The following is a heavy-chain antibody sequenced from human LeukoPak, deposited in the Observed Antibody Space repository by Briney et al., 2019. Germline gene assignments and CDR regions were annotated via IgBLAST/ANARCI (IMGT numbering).Heavy chain of an antibody. D-gene: IGHD3-3*01. Sequence: SETLSLTCTVSGGSISTYYWSWIRQPPGKGLEWIAYIYYSGSTNYNPSLKSRLTISVDTSKNQFSLKLNSVTAADTAVYYCARITDRTIFGEIMHGFDIWGQGTPVTVSS. V-gene: IGHV4-59*08. J-gene: IGHJ3*02. CDR2: IYYSGST. CDR1: GGSISTYY. CDR3: ARITDRTIFGEIMHGFDI.